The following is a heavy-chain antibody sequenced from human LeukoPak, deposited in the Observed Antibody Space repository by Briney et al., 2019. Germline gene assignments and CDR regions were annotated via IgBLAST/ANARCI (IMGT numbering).Heavy chain of an antibody. J-gene: IGHJ5*02. Sequence: SETLSLTCTVSGGSISSSSYYWGWIRQPPGKGLEWIGSIYYSGSTYYNPSLKSRVTISVDTSKNQFSLKLSSVTAADTAVYYCARHRRFAFPFDPWGQGTLVTVSS. V-gene: IGHV4-39*01. CDR2: IYYSGST. CDR1: GGSISSSSYY. CDR3: ARHRRFAFPFDP.